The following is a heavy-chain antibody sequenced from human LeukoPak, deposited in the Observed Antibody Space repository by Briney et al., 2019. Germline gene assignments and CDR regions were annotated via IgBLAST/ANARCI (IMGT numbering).Heavy chain of an antibody. Sequence: GGSLRLSCAASGFTFSSYSMNWVRQAPGKGLEWVSSISSSSSYIYYADSVKGRFTISRDNAKNSLYLQMNSLRAEDTAVYYCARTLLSVSGWYFFDYWGRGTLVTVSS. V-gene: IGHV3-21*01. CDR3: ARTLLSVSGWYFFDY. CDR1: GFTFSSYS. D-gene: IGHD6-19*01. CDR2: ISSSSSYI. J-gene: IGHJ4*02.